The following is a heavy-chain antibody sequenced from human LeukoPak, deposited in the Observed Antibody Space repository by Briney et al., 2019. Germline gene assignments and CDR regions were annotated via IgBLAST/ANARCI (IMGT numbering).Heavy chain of an antibody. CDR1: GYTFTSYA. V-gene: IGHV1-3*01. CDR2: INAGNGDT. D-gene: IGHD2-2*01. J-gene: IGHJ4*02. CDR3: ARAGVHCSSTSCYLLGVDY. Sequence: ASVKVSCKASGYTFTSYAMHWVRQAPGQRLEWMGWINAGNGDTNYSQKFQGRVTITRDTSASTAYMELSSLRSEDTAVYYCARAGVHCSSTSCYLLGVDYWGQGTLVTVSS.